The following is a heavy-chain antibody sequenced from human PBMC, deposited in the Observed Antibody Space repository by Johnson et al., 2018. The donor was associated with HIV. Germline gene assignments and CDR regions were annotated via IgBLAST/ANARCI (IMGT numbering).Heavy chain of an antibody. J-gene: IGHJ3*01. D-gene: IGHD6-19*01. CDR2: LFSGVTT. CDR1: AFTVSRKY. V-gene: IGHV3-66*01. Sequence: VQLVESGGGLVQPGGSLRLSCVASAFTVSRKYMTWVRQAPGKGLEWVSVLFSGVTTYYADSVKGRFTISRDSSKNTLYLQMNSLRAEDTAVYYCARVGAGHISGPDMVFDVWGQGTMVTVSS. CDR3: ARVGAGHISGPDMVFDV.